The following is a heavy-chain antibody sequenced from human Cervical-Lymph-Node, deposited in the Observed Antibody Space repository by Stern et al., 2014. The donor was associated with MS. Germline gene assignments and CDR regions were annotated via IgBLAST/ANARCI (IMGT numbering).Heavy chain of an antibody. CDR1: GYTFTRYG. D-gene: IGHD2-15*01. J-gene: IGHJ3*02. Sequence: QVQLVQSGAEVKKPGASVKVSCKASGYTFTRYGISWGRQAPGKGLEWVGWISAYNGNTNYAQKLQGRVTMTTDKSTSTAYMELRSLRPDDTAVYYCARGLLGSENDFDIWGQGLMVTVSS. CDR3: ARGLLGSENDFDI. V-gene: IGHV1-18*01. CDR2: ISAYNGNT.